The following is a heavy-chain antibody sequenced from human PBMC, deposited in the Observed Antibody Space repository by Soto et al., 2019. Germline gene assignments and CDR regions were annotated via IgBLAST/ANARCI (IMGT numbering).Heavy chain of an antibody. CDR1: GFTVSSNY. Sequence: QTGGSLRLSFAASGFTVSSNYMSWVRQAPGKGLEWVSVIYSGGSTYYADSVKGRFTISRHNSKNTLYLQMNSLRAEDTAVYYCARGQLGYYYYYMDVWGKGTTVTVSS. CDR2: IYSGGST. J-gene: IGHJ6*03. D-gene: IGHD5-18*01. V-gene: IGHV3-53*04. CDR3: ARGQLGYYYYYMDV.